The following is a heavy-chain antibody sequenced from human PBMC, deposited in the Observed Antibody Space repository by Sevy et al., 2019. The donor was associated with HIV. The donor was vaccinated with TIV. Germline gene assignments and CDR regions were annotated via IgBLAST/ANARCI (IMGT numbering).Heavy chain of an antibody. CDR3: ARQSSFVTAPDN. D-gene: IGHD2-21*02. V-gene: IGHV4-39*01. J-gene: IGHJ4*02. CDR1: GGSINSGRYY. Sequence: SETLSLTCTVSGGSINSGRYYWDWIRQPPGKGLEWIGTIYYSGSTHYNPSLKSRVALSVDASRNRFSLKVSSLTAADTAVYFCARQSSFVTAPDNWGQGTLVTVSS. CDR2: IYYSGST.